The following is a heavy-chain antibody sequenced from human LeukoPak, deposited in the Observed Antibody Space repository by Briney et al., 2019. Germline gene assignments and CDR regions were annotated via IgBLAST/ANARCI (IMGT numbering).Heavy chain of an antibody. J-gene: IGHJ6*03. Sequence: PGGSLRLSCAAAGFTFSRYWMSWVRQAKGKGLECVAKIKEDGSEKHYVDSVEGRFTISRDNAKNSLYLQMNSLRAEDTAVYYCARVVVVVPAATYYYYYYMDVWGKGTTVTVSS. V-gene: IGHV3-7*01. CDR3: ARVVVVVPAATYYYYYYMDV. CDR2: IKEDGSEK. CDR1: GFTFSRYW. D-gene: IGHD2-2*01.